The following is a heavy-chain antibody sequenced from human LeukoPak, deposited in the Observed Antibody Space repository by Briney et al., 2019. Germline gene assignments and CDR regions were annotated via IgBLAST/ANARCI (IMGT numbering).Heavy chain of an antibody. CDR2: INPNSGGT. V-gene: IGHV1-2*04. CDR1: GYTFTGYY. J-gene: IGHJ3*02. CDR3: ARDLSAGGSPEGKNTFDI. D-gene: IGHD6-13*01. Sequence: ASVKVSCKASGYTFTGYYIHWVRQAPGQGLEWMGWINPNSGGTNYAQKFQGWVTMTRDTSISTAYMELSRLRSDDTAVYYCARDLSAGGSPEGKNTFDIWGQGTMVTVSS.